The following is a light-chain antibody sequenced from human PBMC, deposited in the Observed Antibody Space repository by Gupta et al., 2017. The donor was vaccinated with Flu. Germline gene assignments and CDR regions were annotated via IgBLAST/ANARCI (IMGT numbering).Light chain of an antibody. CDR3: SSYTTSGSYL. V-gene: IGLV2-14*03. CDR1: CNDVGGYNY. CDR2: EVT. Sequence: TCNDVGGYNYVSWYQQYPGKAPRVMIYEVTNRPSGVSHRFSASKSGDTAALTISGLQAEDEADYYCSSYTTSGSYLFGGGTKVTVL. J-gene: IGLJ2*01.